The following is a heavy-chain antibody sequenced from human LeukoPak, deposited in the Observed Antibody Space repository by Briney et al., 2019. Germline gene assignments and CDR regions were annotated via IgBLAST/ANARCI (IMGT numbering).Heavy chain of an antibody. V-gene: IGHV3-23*01. CDR2: ISGSGGST. J-gene: IGHJ3*02. Sequence: GGSLRLSCAASGFTFSSYAMSWVRQAPGKGLEWVSAISGSGGSTYYADSVKGRFTISRDNSKNTLYLQMNSLRAEDTAVYYCAKSTIFGVVIKGLGAFDIWGQGTMVTVSS. CDR3: AKSTIFGVVIKGLGAFDI. CDR1: GFTFSSYA. D-gene: IGHD3-3*01.